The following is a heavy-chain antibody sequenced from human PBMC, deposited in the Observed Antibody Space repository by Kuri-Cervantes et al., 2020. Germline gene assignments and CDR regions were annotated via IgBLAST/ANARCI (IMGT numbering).Heavy chain of an antibody. CDR2: MFHSGHT. CDR1: GGSFSGYY. V-gene: IGHV4-34*01. Sequence: GSLRLSCAVYGGSFSGYYWSWIRQPPGKGLEWLGAMFHSGHTYNNPPLQRRVTVSVDTSKNQVSLRLTSVTAADTAVYYCARGEGYYDSSGYYSGYYYKDVWGKGTTVTVSS. J-gene: IGHJ6*03. CDR3: ARGEGYYDSSGYYSGYYYKDV. D-gene: IGHD3-22*01.